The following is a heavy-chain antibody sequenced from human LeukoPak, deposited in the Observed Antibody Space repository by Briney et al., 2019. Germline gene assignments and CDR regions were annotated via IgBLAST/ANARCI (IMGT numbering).Heavy chain of an antibody. D-gene: IGHD5-18*01. J-gene: IGHJ3*02. CDR1: GFTFDDYA. CDR3: ARGYSYGLPDAFDI. Sequence: GRSLRLSCAASGFTFDDYAMHWVRQAPGKGLEWVSGISWNSGNIGYADSVKGRFTIFRDNAMNSLYLQMNSLRAEDTALYYCARGYSYGLPDAFDIWGQGTMVTVSS. V-gene: IGHV3-9*01. CDR2: ISWNSGNI.